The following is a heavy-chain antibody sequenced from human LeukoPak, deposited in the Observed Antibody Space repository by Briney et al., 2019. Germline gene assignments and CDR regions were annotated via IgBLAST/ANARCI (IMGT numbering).Heavy chain of an antibody. J-gene: IGHJ4*02. CDR1: GFTFSSYA. V-gene: IGHV3-30-3*01. CDR3: ARSSSGYYNVVDY. CDR2: ISYDGSNK. D-gene: IGHD3-22*01. Sequence: GGSLRLSCAASGFTFSSYAMHWVRQAPGKGLEWVAVISYDGSNKYYADSVKGRFTISRDNSKNTLYLQMNSLRAEDTAVYYCARSSSGYYNVVDYWGQGTLVTVSS.